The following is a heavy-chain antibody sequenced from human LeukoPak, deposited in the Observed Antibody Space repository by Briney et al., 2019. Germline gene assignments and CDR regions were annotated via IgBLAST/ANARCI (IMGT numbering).Heavy chain of an antibody. V-gene: IGHV4-61*02. Sequence: PSETLSLTCTVSGGSISSGSYYWSWIRQPAGKGLEWIGRIYTSGSTNYNPSLKSRVTISVDTSKNQFSLKLSSVTAADTAVYYCARVSVDKWERIRDFDYWGQGTLVTVSS. J-gene: IGHJ4*02. CDR3: ARVSVDKWERIRDFDY. D-gene: IGHD1-26*01. CDR2: IYTSGST. CDR1: GGSISSGSYY.